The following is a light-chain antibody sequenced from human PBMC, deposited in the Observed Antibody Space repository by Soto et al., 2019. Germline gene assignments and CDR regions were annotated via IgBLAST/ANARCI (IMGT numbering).Light chain of an antibody. Sequence: DFHMPQSPSTLSASVGNSGTITCRASQNINTWLAWYQHKPGKAPNIMLDDAPGLESADPSGFSGSGSGTECTLSIVSLEDDDSATYSRQQYNDRLWSFGQGTKVDIK. J-gene: IGKJ1*01. CDR3: QQYNDRLWS. V-gene: IGKV1-5*01. CDR1: QNINTW. CDR2: DAP.